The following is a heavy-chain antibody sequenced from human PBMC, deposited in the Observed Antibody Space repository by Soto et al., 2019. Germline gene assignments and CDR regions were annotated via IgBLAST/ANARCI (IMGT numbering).Heavy chain of an antibody. V-gene: IGHV1-69*04. CDR1: GYTFTGYY. J-gene: IGHJ4*02. CDR2: IIPILGIA. D-gene: IGHD5-12*01. CDR3: ARDGDSGYDWVFAY. Sequence: GASVKVSCKASGYTFTGYYMHWVRQAPGQGLEWMGRIIPILGIANYAQKFQGRVTITADKSTSTAYMELSSLRSEDTAVYYCARDGDSGYDWVFAYWGQGTLVTVSS.